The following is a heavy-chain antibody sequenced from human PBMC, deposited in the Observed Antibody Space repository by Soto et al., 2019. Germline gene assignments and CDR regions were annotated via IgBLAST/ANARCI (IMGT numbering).Heavy chain of an antibody. V-gene: IGHV5-51*01. CDR2: IHPADSGT. CDR3: ARQGSIANRRNWLDT. Sequence: RASLKISCQASGYSFTSFWLAWVRQVPGKGLEWMGIIHPADSGTRYSPSFQGQVTISADKSISTAYLQWSSLTASDTAIYYCARQGSIANRRNWLDTWGQGTPVTVSS. CDR1: GYSFTSFW. D-gene: IGHD6-6*01. J-gene: IGHJ5*02.